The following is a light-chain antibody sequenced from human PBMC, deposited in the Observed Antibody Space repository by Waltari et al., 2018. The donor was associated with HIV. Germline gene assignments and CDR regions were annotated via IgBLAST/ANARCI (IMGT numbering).Light chain of an antibody. J-gene: IGLJ2*01. Sequence: QSALTQPASVSGSPGQSITISCTGTSSDVGIYNLVPWYQQYPGKAPKLMIYEGSKRPSWVSNRFSGSKSGNTASLTISGLQTEDEADYYCCSYAGSFVVFGGGTKLTVL. CDR1: SSDVGIYNL. V-gene: IGLV2-23*01. CDR3: CSYAGSFVV. CDR2: EGS.